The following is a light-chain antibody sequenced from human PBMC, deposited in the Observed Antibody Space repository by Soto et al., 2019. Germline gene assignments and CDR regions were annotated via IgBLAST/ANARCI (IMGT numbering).Light chain of an antibody. J-gene: IGLJ3*02. CDR1: KNDIGSSDY. V-gene: IGLV2-14*01. CDR2: GVS. CDR3: SSSTSSNTLV. Sequence: QSALTQPASVSASPGQSITISWTGGKNDIGSSDYVSWYQQHPGKAPKLIIYGVSNRPSGTSDRFSGSKSGNTASLTISGLQADDEADYYCSSSTSSNTLVFGGGTKLTVL.